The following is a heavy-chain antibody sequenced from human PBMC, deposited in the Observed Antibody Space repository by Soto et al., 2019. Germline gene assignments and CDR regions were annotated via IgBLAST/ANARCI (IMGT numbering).Heavy chain of an antibody. CDR2: IWYDGSNK. J-gene: IGHJ6*02. V-gene: IGHV3-33*01. CDR1: GFTFSSYG. Sequence: QVQLVESGGGVVQPGRSLRLSCAASGFTFSSYGMHWVRQAPGKGLEWVAVIWYDGSNKYYADSVKGRFTISRDNSKNTLYLQMNSLRAEDTAVYYCARSPGTTVTVYYYGMDVWGQGTTVTVSS. CDR3: ARSPGTTVTVYYYGMDV. D-gene: IGHD4-17*01.